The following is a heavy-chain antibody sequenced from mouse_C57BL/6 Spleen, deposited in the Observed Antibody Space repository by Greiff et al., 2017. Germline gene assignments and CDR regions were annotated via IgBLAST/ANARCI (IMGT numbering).Heavy chain of an antibody. CDR3: ARCDGSSRDWCAY. CDR1: YFTFMACS. CDR2: FTIYSDAT. V-gene: IGHV1-49*01. Sequence: LQQSGAELVKPGSSVKLSCKASYFTFMACSMHWVKQRPGHGLEWIGSFTIYSDATDYSENFKGKATLTADTSSSTAYMELSSLTAEDSADYDCARCDGSSRDWCAYWGQGTLLTVSA. D-gene: IGHD1-1*01. J-gene: IGHJ3*01.